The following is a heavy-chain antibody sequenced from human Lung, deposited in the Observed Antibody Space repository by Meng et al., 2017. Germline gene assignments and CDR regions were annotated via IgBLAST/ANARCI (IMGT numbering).Heavy chain of an antibody. CDR1: RGTVSSYA. V-gene: IGHV1-69*01. D-gene: IGHD3-22*01. J-gene: IGHJ4*02. Sequence: FGTKVKKQGSPMMVCCKASRGTVSSYAISWVRQAPGQGLEWMGGIIPIFGTANYAQKFQGRVTITADESTSTAYMELSSLRSEDTAVYYCARDDPPLNYDSSGYYFAGVDYWGQGTLVTVSS. CDR2: IIPIFGTA. CDR3: ARDDPPLNYDSSGYYFAGVDY.